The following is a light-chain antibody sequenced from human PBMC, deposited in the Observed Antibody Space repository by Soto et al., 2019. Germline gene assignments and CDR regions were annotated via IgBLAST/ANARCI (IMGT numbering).Light chain of an antibody. CDR1: SSDVGGYNY. CDR2: HVS. V-gene: IGLV2-14*03. CDR3: SSYASSSTLYV. J-gene: IGLJ1*01. Sequence: QSALTQPASVSGSPGQSITISCTGTSSDVGGYNYVSWYQQHPGKAPKLMIYHVSNRPSGVSNRFSGSKSGNTASLTISGLQAEDEADYYCSSYASSSTLYVFGAGTKLTAL.